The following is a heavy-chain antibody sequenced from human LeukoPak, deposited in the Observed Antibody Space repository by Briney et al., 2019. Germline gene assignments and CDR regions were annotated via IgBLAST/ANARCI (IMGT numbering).Heavy chain of an antibody. CDR2: ISGSGGST. D-gene: IGHD6-13*01. V-gene: IGHV3-23*01. J-gene: IGHJ5*02. CDR1: GFTFSTYG. Sequence: PGGSLRLSCEASGFTFSTYGINWVRQAPGKGLEWVSAISGSGGSTYYADSVKGRFTISRDNSKNTLYLQMNSLRAEDTAVYYCAKDWAAAAPSVDWFDPWGQGTLVTVSS. CDR3: AKDWAAAAPSVDWFDP.